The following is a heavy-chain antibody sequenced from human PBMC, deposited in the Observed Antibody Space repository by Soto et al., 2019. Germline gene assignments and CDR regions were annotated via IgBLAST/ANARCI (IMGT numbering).Heavy chain of an antibody. CDR3: ARRDSSGYYPYNWFDP. D-gene: IGHD3-22*01. V-gene: IGHV1-69*06. J-gene: IGHJ5*02. Sequence: SVKVSCKASGGTFSSYAISWVPQAPGQGLEWMGGIIPIFGTANYAQKFQGRVTITADKSTSTAYMELSSLRSEDTAVYYCARRDSSGYYPYNWFDPWGQGXLVTVYS. CDR1: GGTFSSYA. CDR2: IIPIFGTA.